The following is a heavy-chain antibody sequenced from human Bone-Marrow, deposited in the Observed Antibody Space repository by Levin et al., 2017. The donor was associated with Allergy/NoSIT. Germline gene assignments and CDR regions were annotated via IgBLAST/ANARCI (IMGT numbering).Heavy chain of an antibody. CDR1: GYSFSNSW. CDR3: ARPAVIRGVVRGGPFDI. V-gene: IGHV5-51*01. J-gene: IGHJ3*02. CDR2: IFPGDADT. D-gene: IGHD3-10*01. Sequence: KVSCKASGYSFSNSWIGWVRQMPGKGLEWMGIIFPGDADTRYSPSLQGQVTISADTSISTAYLQWSRLNVSDSAMYYCARPAVIRGVVRGGPFDIWGQGTMVTVSS.